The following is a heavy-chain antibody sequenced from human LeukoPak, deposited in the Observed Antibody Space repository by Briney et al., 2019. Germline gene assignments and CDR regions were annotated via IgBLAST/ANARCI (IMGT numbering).Heavy chain of an antibody. Sequence: ASVKVSCKASGYTFTSYGISWVRQAPGQGLEWMGWISAYNGNTNYAQKLQGRVTMTTDTSTSTAYMELRSLRSDDTAVYYCASSRRPYYDFWSGYYTKGDYYYGMDVWGQGTTVTVSS. J-gene: IGHJ6*02. CDR3: ASSRRPYYDFWSGYYTKGDYYYGMDV. V-gene: IGHV1-18*01. CDR1: GYTFTSYG. CDR2: ISAYNGNT. D-gene: IGHD3-3*01.